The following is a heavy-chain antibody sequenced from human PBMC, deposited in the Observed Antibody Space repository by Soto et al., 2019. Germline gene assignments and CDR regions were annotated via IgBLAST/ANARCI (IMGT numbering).Heavy chain of an antibody. J-gene: IGHJ4*02. V-gene: IGHV4-59*01. Sequence: QVQLQESGPGLVKPSETLSLTCTVSGGSISRYYWSWIRQPPGKGLEWIGYIYYSGSTNYNPSLKSRVTISVDTSKNQFSLKLSSVTAADTAVYYCARVASGGYDYWGQGTLVTVSS. CDR1: GGSISRYY. CDR2: IYYSGST. D-gene: IGHD3-22*01. CDR3: ARVASGGYDY.